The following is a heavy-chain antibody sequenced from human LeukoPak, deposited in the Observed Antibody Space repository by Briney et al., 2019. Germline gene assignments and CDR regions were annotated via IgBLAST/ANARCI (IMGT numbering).Heavy chain of an antibody. D-gene: IGHD2-2*01. CDR1: GFTFSSYW. V-gene: IGHV3-7*01. J-gene: IGHJ3*02. Sequence: GGSLRLSCEASGFTFSSYWMSWVRQAPGKGLEWVANIKQDGSEKYYVDSVKGRFTISRDNAKNSLSLQMNSLRVEDTAVYYCARGVVVAPRSAFDIWGQGTMVTVSS. CDR2: IKQDGSEK. CDR3: ARGVVVAPRSAFDI.